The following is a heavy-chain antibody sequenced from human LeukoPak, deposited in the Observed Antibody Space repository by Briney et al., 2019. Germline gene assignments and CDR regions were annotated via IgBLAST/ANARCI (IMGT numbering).Heavy chain of an antibody. Sequence: PGGSLRLSCAASGFTFSSYWMSWVRQAPGKGLEWVANIKKDGSEKYYVDSVKDRFTISRDNAKNSLYLQMNSLRAEDAAVYYCTRENWHLDYWGQGNLVTVSS. V-gene: IGHV3-7*01. J-gene: IGHJ4*02. CDR3: TRENWHLDY. CDR2: IKKDGSEK. CDR1: GFTFSSYW.